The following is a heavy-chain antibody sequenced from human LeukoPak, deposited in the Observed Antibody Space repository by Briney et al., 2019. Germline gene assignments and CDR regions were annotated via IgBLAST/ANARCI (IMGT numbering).Heavy chain of an antibody. CDR2: IIPIFGIA. D-gene: IGHD3-22*01. CDR3: ARVDGYYDSSGYYY. J-gene: IGHJ4*02. CDR1: GGTFSSYA. Sequence: EASVKVSCKASGGTFSSYAISWVRQAPGQGLEWMGRIIPIFGIANYAQKFQGRVTITAVKSTSTAYMELSSLRSEDTAVYYCARVDGYYDSSGYYYWGQGTLVTVSS. V-gene: IGHV1-69*04.